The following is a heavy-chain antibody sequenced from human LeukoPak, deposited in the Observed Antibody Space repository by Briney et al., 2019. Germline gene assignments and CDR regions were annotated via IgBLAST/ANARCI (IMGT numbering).Heavy chain of an antibody. CDR3: ARYIAVAENYFDY. Sequence: ASVKVSCKASGYSFTDYYMHWVRQARGQGLEWMGWIIPNSGNTNYAQKFQGRVTMTRDTSIRTAYMELSRLRSDDTAVYYCARYIAVAENYFDYWGQGTLVTVSS. CDR1: GYSFTDYY. V-gene: IGHV1-2*02. J-gene: IGHJ4*02. D-gene: IGHD6-19*01. CDR2: IIPNSGNT.